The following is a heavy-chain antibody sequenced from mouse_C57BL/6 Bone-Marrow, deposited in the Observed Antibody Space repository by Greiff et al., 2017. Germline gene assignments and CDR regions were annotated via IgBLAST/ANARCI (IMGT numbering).Heavy chain of an antibody. CDR3: ARQGNDAMAY. V-gene: IGHV5-6*02. J-gene: IGHJ4*01. CDR2: ISSGGSYT. Sequence: DVKLVESGGDLVKPGGSLKLSCAASGFTFSSYGMSWVRQTPDKRLEWVATISSGGSYTYYPDSVKGRFTISRDNAKNTLYLQMSSLKSEDTAMYDCARQGNDAMAYWGQGTSVTVSS. CDR1: GFTFSSYG.